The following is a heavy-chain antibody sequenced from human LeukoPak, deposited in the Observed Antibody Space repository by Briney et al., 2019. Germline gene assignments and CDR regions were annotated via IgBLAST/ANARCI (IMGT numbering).Heavy chain of an antibody. CDR3: ARDCGDYYFDY. D-gene: IGHD4-17*01. CDR2: ISAYNGNT. J-gene: IGHJ4*02. CDR1: GYTFTIYG. Sequence: ASVRVSCKASGYTFTIYGISWVRQAPGQGLEWMGWISAYNGNTNYAQKLQGRVTMTTDTSTSTAYMELRRLRFDDTAVYYCARDCGDYYFDYWGQGTLVTVSS. V-gene: IGHV1-18*01.